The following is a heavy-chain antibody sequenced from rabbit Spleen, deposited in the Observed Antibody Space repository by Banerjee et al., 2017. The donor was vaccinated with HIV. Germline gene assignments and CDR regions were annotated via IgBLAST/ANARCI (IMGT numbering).Heavy chain of an antibody. V-gene: IGHV1S45*01. J-gene: IGHJ4*01. Sequence: QEQLEESGGGLVKPGASLTLTCKASGFSLSNGYYLCWVRQAPGKGLEWIGCIGTGTGTTYYASCAKARFTISKTTSTAVSMQMTGLATADTASAFCASAYTGIYFNLWGQGTLVTVS. CDR1: GFSLSNGYY. D-gene: IGHD6-1*01. CDR2: IGTGTGTT. CDR3: ASAYTGIYFNL.